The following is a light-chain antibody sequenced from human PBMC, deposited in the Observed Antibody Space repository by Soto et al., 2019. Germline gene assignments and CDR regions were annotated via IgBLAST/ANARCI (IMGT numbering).Light chain of an antibody. Sequence: DIVMTQSPDSLAMSLGERATINCKSSQSVLYSSNNRDSLAWYQQKPGLPPKLLIYWASIRASGVPDRFSGGGSGTDFTLTISSLHAEDVAVYYYQQYYSTMYTIGQGTKLEIK. CDR3: QQYYSTMYT. CDR1: QSVLYSSNNRDS. CDR2: WAS. V-gene: IGKV4-1*01. J-gene: IGKJ2*01.